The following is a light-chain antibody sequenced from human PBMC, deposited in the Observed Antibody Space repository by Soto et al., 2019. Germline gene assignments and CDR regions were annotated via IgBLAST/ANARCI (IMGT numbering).Light chain of an antibody. CDR2: GAS. V-gene: IGKV3D-20*02. J-gene: IGKJ1*01. CDR3: QQRYNWPPT. CDR1: QSVSSSY. Sequence: EIVMTQSPATLSVSPGERATLSCRASQSVSSSYLAWYQQKPGQAPRLLIYGASSRATGIPDRFSGSGSGTDFTLTINSLEPEDFALYYCQQRYNWPPTFGQGTKVDIK.